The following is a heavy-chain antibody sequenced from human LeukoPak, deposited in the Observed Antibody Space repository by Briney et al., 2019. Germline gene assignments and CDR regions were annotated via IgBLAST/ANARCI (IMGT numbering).Heavy chain of an antibody. CDR3: ARDSHDGTGYYLDY. J-gene: IGHJ4*02. V-gene: IGHV3-64*01. CDR2: ISSTGGST. Sequence: GGSLRLSCAASGFTFSSYAMEWVRQAPGKGLEYVASISSTGGSTYYANSLKGRFTISRDNSKNTLYLQMGSLRAEDMAVYYCARDSHDGTGYYLDYWGQGTLVTVSS. D-gene: IGHD3/OR15-3a*01. CDR1: GFTFSSYA.